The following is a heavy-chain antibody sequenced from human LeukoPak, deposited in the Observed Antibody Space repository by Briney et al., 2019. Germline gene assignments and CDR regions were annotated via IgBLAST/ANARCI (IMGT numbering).Heavy chain of an antibody. J-gene: IGHJ4*02. D-gene: IGHD3-22*01. CDR1: GFTFSSYT. CDR3: ARGAYYYVGSGYVDY. Sequence: GGSLRLSCAAPGFTFSSYTIHWVRQAPGKGLEWVAVISYDGSNKYYADSVKGRFTISRDNSKRTLNLQTNSLRPEDTAMYYCARGAYYYVGSGYVDYWGQGTLVTVSS. V-gene: IGHV3-30*04. CDR2: ISYDGSNK.